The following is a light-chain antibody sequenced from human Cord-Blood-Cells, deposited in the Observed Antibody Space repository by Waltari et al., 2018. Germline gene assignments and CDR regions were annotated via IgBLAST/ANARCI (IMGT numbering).Light chain of an antibody. CDR3: SSYTSSSTRV. J-gene: IGLJ3*02. V-gene: IGLV2-14*03. CDR1: SSDVGGYNY. CDR2: DVS. Sequence: QSALTQPASVSGSPGQSLTISCTGTSSDVGGYNYVSWYQQHPGKAPKLMIYDVSNRPSGVSNRFSGSKSDNTASLTISGLQAEDEADYYCSSYTSSSTRVFGGGTKLTVL.